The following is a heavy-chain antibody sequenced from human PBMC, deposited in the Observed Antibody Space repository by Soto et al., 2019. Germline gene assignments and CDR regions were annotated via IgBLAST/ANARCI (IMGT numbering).Heavy chain of an antibody. CDR3: ASLDTAMIKTAGY. CDR2: TTQDGSGK. Sequence: PGGSLRLSCAASGFTFSNYAMSWVRQAPGKGLEWVAMTTQDGSGKHYVDSVKGRFTISRDSAKNSMYLQMNSLTVEDTAMYYCASLDTAMIKTAGYWGQGTQVTVSS. J-gene: IGHJ4*02. V-gene: IGHV3-7*01. CDR1: GFTFSNYA. D-gene: IGHD5-18*01.